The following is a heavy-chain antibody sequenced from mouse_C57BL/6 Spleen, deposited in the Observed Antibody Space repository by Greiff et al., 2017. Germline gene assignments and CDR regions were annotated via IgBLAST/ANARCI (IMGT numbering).Heavy chain of an antibody. J-gene: IGHJ1*03. CDR1: GYTFTSYW. D-gene: IGHD1-1*01. V-gene: IGHV1-72*01. Sequence: VQLQQPGAELVKPGASVKLSCKASGYTFTSYWMHWVKQRPGRGLEWIGRIDPNSGGTKYNEKFKSKATLTVDKPYSTAYMQLSSLTSENYAVYYCAREVDYCDIYFDFWGTGTTVTVSS. CDR2: IDPNSGGT. CDR3: AREVDYCDIYFDF.